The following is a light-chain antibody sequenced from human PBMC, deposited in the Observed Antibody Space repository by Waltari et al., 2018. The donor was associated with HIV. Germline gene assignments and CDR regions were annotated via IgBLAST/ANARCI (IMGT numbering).Light chain of an antibody. Sequence: EIVLTQSPGTLSLSLGDRATLSCRASQSVNSNFLAWYQHKPGQAPRLLIYDASTRATGIPDKFSGSGSGSDFTLTISRLEPEDFAVYYCQQYAGFPLTFGGGTKVDIK. CDR1: QSVNSNF. CDR3: QQYAGFPLT. CDR2: DAS. V-gene: IGKV3-20*01. J-gene: IGKJ4*01.